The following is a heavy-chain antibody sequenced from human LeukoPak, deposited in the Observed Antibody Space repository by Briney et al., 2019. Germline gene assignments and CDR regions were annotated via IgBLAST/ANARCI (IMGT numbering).Heavy chain of an antibody. CDR1: GYTFPNYA. D-gene: IGHD4-17*01. CDR3: ARDPSSTAPH. J-gene: IGHJ4*02. V-gene: IGHV7-4-1*02. Sequence: ASVKVSCRASGYTFPNYAMNWVRQAPGQGLEWMGWINTNTGNPTYAQGFTGRFVFSLDTSVSTAYLQISSLKAEDTAVYYCARDPSSTAPHWGQGTLVTVSS. CDR2: INTNTGNP.